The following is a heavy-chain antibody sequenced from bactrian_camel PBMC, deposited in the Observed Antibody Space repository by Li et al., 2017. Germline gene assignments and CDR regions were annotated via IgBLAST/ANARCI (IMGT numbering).Heavy chain of an antibody. D-gene: IGHD3*01. Sequence: VQLVESGGGQVEAGRSLRLSCAISRTTQQTDCVGWFRQAPGKEREGVAAICTGGAGTHYADSVKGRFTISQDNAKNIIYLQMSSLTPDDTAMYYCAAGTRIIVGDYCDGITAWGQGTQVTVS. CDR3: AAGTRIIVGDYCDGITA. V-gene: IGHV3S1*01. J-gene: IGHJ6*01. CDR2: ICTGGAGT. CDR1: RTTQQTDC.